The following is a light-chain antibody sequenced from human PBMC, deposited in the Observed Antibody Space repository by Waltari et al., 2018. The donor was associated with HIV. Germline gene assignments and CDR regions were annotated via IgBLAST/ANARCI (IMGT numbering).Light chain of an antibody. CDR3: QHYTSSPTWT. CDR2: SAS. V-gene: IGKV3-20*01. Sequence: IVLTQSPGTLSLSPGARATFSCRASQSVSSDLAWYHQRPGQAPRLLIYSASTRATGIPDRFSGSGSGTDFTLTINSLEPEDSAVYYCQHYTSSPTWTFGQGTKVEIK. CDR1: QSVSSD. J-gene: IGKJ1*01.